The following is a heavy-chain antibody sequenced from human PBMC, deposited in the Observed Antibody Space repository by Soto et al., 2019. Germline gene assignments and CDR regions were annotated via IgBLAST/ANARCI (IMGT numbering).Heavy chain of an antibody. CDR1: GYSFTSYW. CDR3: ARQKITAYSSGWNFDY. J-gene: IGHJ4*02. CDR2: IYPGDSDT. D-gene: IGHD6-19*01. V-gene: IGHV5-51*01. Sequence: GESLKISCKGSGYSFTSYWIGWVRQMPGKGLEWMGIIYPGDSDTRYSPSFQGQVTISADKSISTAYLQSSSLKPSDTAMYYCARQKITAYSSGWNFDYSGQGTPGTVSS.